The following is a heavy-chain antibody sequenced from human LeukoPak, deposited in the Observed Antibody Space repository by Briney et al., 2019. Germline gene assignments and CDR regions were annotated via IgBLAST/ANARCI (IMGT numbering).Heavy chain of an antibody. CDR3: AKLSSYSSGWG. D-gene: IGHD6-19*01. Sequence: GGSLRLSCVASGFTFSNYWMSWVRQAPGKGLEWVSGISGSGSSTYYADSVKGRFTISRDNSKNTVYLQMNSLRVEDTAVYYCAKLSSYSSGWGWGQGTLVTVSS. CDR1: GFTFSNYW. J-gene: IGHJ4*02. CDR2: ISGSGSST. V-gene: IGHV3-23*01.